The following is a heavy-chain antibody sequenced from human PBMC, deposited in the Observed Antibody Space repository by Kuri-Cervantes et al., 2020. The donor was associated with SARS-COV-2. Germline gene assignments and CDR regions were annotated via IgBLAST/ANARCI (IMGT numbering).Heavy chain of an antibody. CDR2: ISAYNGNT. D-gene: IGHD3-22*01. CDR1: GYTFTSYD. CDR3: ARSQYYYDSSGYSYYYYGMDV. V-gene: IGHV1-18*01. J-gene: IGHJ6*02. Sequence: ASVKVSCKASGYTFTSYDINWVRQAPGQGLEWMGWISAYNGNTNYAQKLQGRVTMTTDTSTSTAYMELRSLRSDDTAVYYCARSQYYYDSSGYSYYYYGMDVWGQGTTVTVSS.